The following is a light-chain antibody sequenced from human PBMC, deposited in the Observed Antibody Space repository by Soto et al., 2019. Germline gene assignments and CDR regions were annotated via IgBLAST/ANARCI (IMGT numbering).Light chain of an antibody. CDR2: EVS. J-gene: IGLJ1*01. V-gene: IGLV2-8*01. CDR1: SSDVGGYNY. Sequence: QSVRTQPPSASGSPGQAVTISCTGTSSDVGGYNYVSWYQQHPGKAPKLMIYEVSKRPSGVPDRFSGSKSGNTASLTVSGLQAEDEADYYCSSYAGSTSYGFGTGTKVTVL. CDR3: SSYAGSTSYG.